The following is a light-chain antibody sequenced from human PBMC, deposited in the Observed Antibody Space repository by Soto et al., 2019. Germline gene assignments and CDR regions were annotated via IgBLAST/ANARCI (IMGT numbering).Light chain of an antibody. CDR1: SSNIEINP. CDR2: EVS. V-gene: IGLV1-44*01. Sequence: QAVVTQPPSASGTPGQRVTISCSGSSSNIEINPVHWYQQLPGMAPKLMIYEVSNRPSGVSNRFSGSKSGNTASLTISGLQAEDEADYYCSSYTTSTTRIIFGGGTKLTVL. CDR3: SSYTTSTTRII. J-gene: IGLJ2*01.